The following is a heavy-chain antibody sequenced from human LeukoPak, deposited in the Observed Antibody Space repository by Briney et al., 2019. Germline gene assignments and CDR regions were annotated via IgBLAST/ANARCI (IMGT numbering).Heavy chain of an antibody. J-gene: IGHJ4*02. V-gene: IGHV2-5*01. D-gene: IGHD3-22*01. CDR3: AHSLYYYDSSGYQSFADY. Sequence: SGPTLVKPTQTLTLTCSFSGFSLSTSGVGVGWIRQSPEKALEWLAVIFWNDDKRYSPSLKSRLTITRDTSKNQVVLTMTNMDPVDTATYYCAHSLYYYDSSGYQSFADYWGQGTLVTVSS. CDR2: IFWNDDK. CDR1: GFSLSTSGVG.